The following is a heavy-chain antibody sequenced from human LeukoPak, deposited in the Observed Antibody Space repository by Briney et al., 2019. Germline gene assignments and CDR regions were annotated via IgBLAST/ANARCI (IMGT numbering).Heavy chain of an antibody. J-gene: IGHJ5*02. Sequence: SETLSLTCTVSGGSISSSSYYWGWIRQPPGKGLEWIGSIYYSGSTYYNPSLKSRVTISADTSKNQFSLKLSSVTAADTAVYYCARHSRIAARNWFDPRGQGTLVTVSS. CDR1: GGSISSSSYY. CDR3: ARHSRIAARNWFDP. D-gene: IGHD6-6*01. V-gene: IGHV4-39*01. CDR2: IYYSGST.